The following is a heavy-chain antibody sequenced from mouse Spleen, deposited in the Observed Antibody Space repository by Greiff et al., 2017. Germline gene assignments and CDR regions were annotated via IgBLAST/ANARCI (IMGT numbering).Heavy chain of an antibody. J-gene: IGHJ4*01. Sequence: QVQLQQSGAELARPGASVKLSCKASGYTFTSYGISWVKQRTGQGLEWIGEIYPRSGNTYYNEKFKGKATLTADKSSSTAYMELRSLTSEDSAVYFCARLGESDYDYAMDYWGQGTSVTVSS. CDR3: ARLGESDYDYAMDY. CDR2: IYPRSGNT. V-gene: IGHV1-81*01. CDR1: GYTFTSYG. D-gene: IGHD2-4*01.